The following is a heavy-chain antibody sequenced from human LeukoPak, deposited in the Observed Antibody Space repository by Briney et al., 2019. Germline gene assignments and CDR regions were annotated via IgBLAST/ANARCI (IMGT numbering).Heavy chain of an antibody. V-gene: IGHV3-7*01. J-gene: IGHJ4*02. CDR1: GFSISSHW. CDR3: ARRYSGLLADY. D-gene: IGHD5-12*01. CDR2: LKEDVSAR. Sequence: GGSLRLSCVASGFSISSHWMSWVRQAPGKGLEWVASLKEDVSARNLVDSVKGRFTISTDNAKNSLYLQMNSLRAEDTAVYYCARRYSGLLADYWGQGTLVTVSS.